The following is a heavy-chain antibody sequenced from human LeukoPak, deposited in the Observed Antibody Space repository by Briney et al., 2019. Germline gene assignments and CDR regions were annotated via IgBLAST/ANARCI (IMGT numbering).Heavy chain of an antibody. D-gene: IGHD3-10*01. Sequence: PSETLSLTCTVSGGSISSSSYYWGWIRQPPGKGLEWIGSIYYSGSTYYNPSLKSRVTISVDTSKNQFSLKLSSVTAADTAVYYCARDMVRGAPPLNWFDPWGQGTLVTVSS. V-gene: IGHV4-39*01. CDR3: ARDMVRGAPPLNWFDP. CDR1: GGSISSSSYY. J-gene: IGHJ5*02. CDR2: IYYSGST.